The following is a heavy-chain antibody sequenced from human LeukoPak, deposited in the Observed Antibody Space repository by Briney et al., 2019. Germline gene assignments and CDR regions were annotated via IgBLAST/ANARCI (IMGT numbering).Heavy chain of an antibody. CDR1: GFTFSSYE. Sequence: PGGSLRLSCAASGFTFSSYEMNWVRQAPGKGLEWVSYISSSGSTIYYADSLKGRFTISRDNAKNSLYLQMNSLRAEDTAVYYCARLDGVAVAGTGLRSSWGQGTLVTVSS. D-gene: IGHD6-19*01. CDR3: ARLDGVAVAGTGLRSS. CDR2: ISSSGSTI. V-gene: IGHV3-48*03. J-gene: IGHJ4*02.